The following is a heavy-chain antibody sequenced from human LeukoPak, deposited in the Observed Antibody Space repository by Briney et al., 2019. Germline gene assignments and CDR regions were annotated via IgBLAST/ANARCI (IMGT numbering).Heavy chain of an antibody. CDR1: GDSVSSSAS. CDR2: TYYRSKWSS. CDR3: ARDADSSNEWGPFDP. Sequence: SQTLSLTCAISGDSVSSSASWNWIRQSPSRGLEWLGRTYYRSKWSSDYATSVKSRITINADTSKNQVSLQLSSVTPEDTAVYYCARDADSSNEWGPFDPWGQGTLVTVSS. J-gene: IGHJ5*02. V-gene: IGHV6-1*01. D-gene: IGHD1-1*01.